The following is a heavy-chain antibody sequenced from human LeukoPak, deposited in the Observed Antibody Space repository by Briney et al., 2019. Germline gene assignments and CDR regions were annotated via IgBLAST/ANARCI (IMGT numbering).Heavy chain of an antibody. CDR1: GGSFSGYY. CDR2: INHSGST. CDR3: ARRRYYDSTGYLD. J-gene: IGHJ1*01. D-gene: IGHD3-22*01. Sequence: PSETLSLTCAVYGGSFSGYYWSWIRQPPGKGLEWIGEINHSGSTNYNPSLKSRVSISIDTSNNHFSLRLSSVTAADTALYYCARRRYYDSTGYLDWGQGTLVTVSS. V-gene: IGHV4-34*01.